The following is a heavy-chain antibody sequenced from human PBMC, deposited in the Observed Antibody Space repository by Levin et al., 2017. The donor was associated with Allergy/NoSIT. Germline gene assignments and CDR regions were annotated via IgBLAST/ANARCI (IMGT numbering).Heavy chain of an antibody. J-gene: IGHJ6*02. CDR3: AGDYGGNYYYYGMDV. D-gene: IGHD4-23*01. V-gene: IGHV1-69*13. CDR1: GGTFSSYA. Sequence: SVKVSCKASGGTFSSYAISWVRQAPGQGLEWMGGIIPIFGTANYAQKFQGRVTITADESTSTAYMELSSLRSEDTAVYYCAGDYGGNYYYYGMDVWGQGTTVTVSS. CDR2: IIPIFGTA.